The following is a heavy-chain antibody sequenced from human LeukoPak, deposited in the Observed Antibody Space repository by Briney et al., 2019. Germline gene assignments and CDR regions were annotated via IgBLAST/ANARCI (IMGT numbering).Heavy chain of an antibody. D-gene: IGHD3-22*01. J-gene: IGHJ4*02. CDR3: ARRDYETSGYYYYFDY. CDR1: GYIFSSYW. Sequence: GESLKISCKGSGYIFSSYWIAWVRQMPGEGLEWMGIIYAGDSESRYNPSFQGQVTILADKSIGTAYLQWSSLKASDTAMYFCARRDYETSGYYYYFDYWGQGTLVTVSS. V-gene: IGHV5-51*01. CDR2: IYAGDSES.